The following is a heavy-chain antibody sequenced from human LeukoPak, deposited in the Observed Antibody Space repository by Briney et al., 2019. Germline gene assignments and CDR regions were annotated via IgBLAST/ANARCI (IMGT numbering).Heavy chain of an antibody. CDR2: IYWDDDK. J-gene: IGHJ4*02. Sequence: SGPTLVKPTQTLTLTCTFSGFSLSTSGVGVGWIRQPPGKALEWLALIYWDDDKRYSPSLKSRPTITKDTSKNQVVLTMTNMDPVDTATYYCAHGVAGTNYFDYWGQGTLVTVSS. CDR1: GFSLSTSGVG. D-gene: IGHD6-19*01. CDR3: AHGVAGTNYFDY. V-gene: IGHV2-5*02.